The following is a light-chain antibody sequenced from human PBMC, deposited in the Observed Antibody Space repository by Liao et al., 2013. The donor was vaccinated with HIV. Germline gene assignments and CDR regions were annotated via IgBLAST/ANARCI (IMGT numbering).Light chain of an antibody. J-gene: IGLJ2*01. CDR3: QAWDSSTTVV. CDR1: KLGDNY. CDR2: QDN. V-gene: IGLV3-1*01. Sequence: SYELTQPPSVSVSPGQTASITCSGDKLGDNYASWYQQKPGQSPGLVIYQDNKRLSKIPERFSGSNSGNTATLTISGTQAMDEADYYCQAWDSSTTVVFGGGTKLTVL.